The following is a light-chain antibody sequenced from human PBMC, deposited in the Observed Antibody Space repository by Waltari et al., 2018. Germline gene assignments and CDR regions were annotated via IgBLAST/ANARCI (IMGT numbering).Light chain of an antibody. Sequence: QSALTQPASLSGSPGQSITISCTGTSSDVGYYNLVSWYQQHPGKAPKLMIYEVNKRPAGVSNRSSASKSGNTAYLTISGLQAEDEADYHCCSYAGGSTCVVFGGGTKLTVL. CDR3: CSYAGGSTCVV. V-gene: IGLV2-23*02. CDR2: EVN. CDR1: SSDVGYYNL. J-gene: IGLJ2*01.